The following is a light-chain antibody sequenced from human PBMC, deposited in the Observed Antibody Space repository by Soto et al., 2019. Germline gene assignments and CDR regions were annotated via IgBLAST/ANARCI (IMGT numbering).Light chain of an antibody. J-gene: IGLJ2*01. V-gene: IGLV2-14*01. Sequence: QSVLTQPASVSGSPGQSITISCTGTSSDVGGYNYVSWYQQHPGKAPKLMIYDVSNRPSGVSNRFSGSKSGNTASLTISGLQAEDEADYYCSSYTSSRRGVFGGGTQLTVL. CDR1: SSDVGGYNY. CDR2: DVS. CDR3: SSYTSSRRGV.